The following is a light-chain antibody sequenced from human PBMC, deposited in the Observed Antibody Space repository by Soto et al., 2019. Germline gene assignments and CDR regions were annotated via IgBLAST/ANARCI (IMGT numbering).Light chain of an antibody. Sequence: DIQMTQSPSTLSVSVGDRVTITCRASQTISSWLAWYQQKPGKAPKLLIYKASTLKSGVPARFSGSGSGTEFTLTISSRQSEDSAVYYCQQYKNWPPWTFGQGTKVDI. J-gene: IGKJ1*01. CDR1: QTISSW. V-gene: IGKV1-5*03. CDR3: QQYKNWPPWT. CDR2: KAS.